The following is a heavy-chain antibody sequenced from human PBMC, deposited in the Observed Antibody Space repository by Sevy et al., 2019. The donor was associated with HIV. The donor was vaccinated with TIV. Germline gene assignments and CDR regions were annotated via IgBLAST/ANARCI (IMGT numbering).Heavy chain of an antibody. D-gene: IGHD3-22*01. J-gene: IGHJ4*02. CDR3: AKESPGYNYDSSGSLDY. Sequence: GGSLRLSCAASGFTFSSYAMSWVRQAPGKGLEWVSAISGSGGSTYYADSVKGRFTISRDNSKNTLYLKMNSLRAEDTAVYYCAKESPGYNYDSSGSLDYWGQGTLVTVSS. CDR2: ISGSGGST. CDR1: GFTFSSYA. V-gene: IGHV3-23*01.